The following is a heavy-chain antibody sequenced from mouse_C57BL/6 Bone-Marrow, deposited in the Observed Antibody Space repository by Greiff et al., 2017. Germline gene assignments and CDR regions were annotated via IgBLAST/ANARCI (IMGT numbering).Heavy chain of an antibody. V-gene: IGHV5-2*01. J-gene: IGHJ1*03. CDR1: EYEFPSHD. CDR2: INSDGGST. D-gene: IGHD1-2*01. CDR3: ARRSTASDWYFDV. Sequence: EVKLMESGGGLVQPGESLKLSCESNEYEFPSHDMSWVRKTPEKRLELVAAINSDGGSTYYPDTMERRFIISRDNTKKTLDLQMSSRRSEDTALYYCARRSTASDWYFDVWGTGTTVTVSS.